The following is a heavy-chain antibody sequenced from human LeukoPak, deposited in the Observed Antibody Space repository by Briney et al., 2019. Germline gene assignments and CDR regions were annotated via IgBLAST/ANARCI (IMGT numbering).Heavy chain of an antibody. CDR1: GFTFNSYA. CDR2: ISYDGSNK. J-gene: IGHJ4*02. D-gene: IGHD4-17*01. V-gene: IGHV3-30-3*01. Sequence: PGGSLRLSCAASGFTFNSYAMHWVRQAPGKGLEWVAVISYDGSNKNYADSVKGRFTISRDNSKNTLYLQMNSLRADDTAVYYCARSPSTVTSPVYWGQGTLVTVSS. CDR3: ARSPSTVTSPVY.